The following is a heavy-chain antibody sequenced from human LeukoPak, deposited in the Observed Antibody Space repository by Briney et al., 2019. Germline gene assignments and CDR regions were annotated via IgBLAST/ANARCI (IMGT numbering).Heavy chain of an antibody. V-gene: IGHV5-51*01. CDR2: MHPGESEI. Sequence: KVGESLKISCKASGYSFTNYWIAWVRQKPGKGLEWMGIMHPGESEINYSPSFEGQVTISADTSISTAYLEWYSLKASDSAIYYCAKTIASLGSGARYFDPWGQGTMITVSS. CDR1: GYSFTNYW. D-gene: IGHD5/OR15-5a*01. CDR3: AKTIASLGSGARYFDP. J-gene: IGHJ5*02.